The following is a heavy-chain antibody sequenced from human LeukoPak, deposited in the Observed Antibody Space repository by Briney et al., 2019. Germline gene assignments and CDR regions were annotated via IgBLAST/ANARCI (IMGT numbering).Heavy chain of an antibody. J-gene: IGHJ4*02. D-gene: IGHD2-2*01. CDR2: INPSGGST. CDR3: ARGFQVPAALPSHFDY. V-gene: IGHV1-46*01. Sequence: ASVKVSCKASGYTFTRYYMNWVRQAPGQGLEWMGIINPSGGSTNYAQKFQGRVTMTRGTSTSTVYMELRSLRSEDTAVYYCARGFQVPAALPSHFDYWGQGTLVTVSS. CDR1: GYTFTRYY.